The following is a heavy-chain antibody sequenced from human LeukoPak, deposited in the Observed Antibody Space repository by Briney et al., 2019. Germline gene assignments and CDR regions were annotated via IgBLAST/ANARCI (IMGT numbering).Heavy chain of an antibody. V-gene: IGHV3-23*01. CDR2: ISGSGGST. CDR3: AKETGYSAYDYGDY. Sequence: GGSLSLSCAASGFTFSSYAMSWIRQAPGKGLEWVSGISGSGGSTYYADSVRGRFTISRANSNHTLHQQMNSPRAEATAVYYCAKETGYSAYDYGDYWGQGTLVTVSS. J-gene: IGHJ4*02. CDR1: GFTFSSYA. D-gene: IGHD5-12*01.